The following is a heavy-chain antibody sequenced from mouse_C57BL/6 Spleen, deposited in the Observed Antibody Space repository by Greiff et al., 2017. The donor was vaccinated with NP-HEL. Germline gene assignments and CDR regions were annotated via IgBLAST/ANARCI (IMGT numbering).Heavy chain of an antibody. Sequence: EVKLQESGGGLVQPKGSLKLSCAASGFSFNTYAMNWVRQAPGKGLEWVARIRSKSNNYATYYADSVKDRFTISRDDSESMLYLQMNNLKTEDTAMYYCVREGIYYGNRAWFAYWGQGTLVTVSA. D-gene: IGHD2-1*01. CDR1: GFSFNTYA. J-gene: IGHJ3*01. CDR3: VREGIYYGNRAWFAY. V-gene: IGHV10-1*01. CDR2: IRSKSNNYAT.